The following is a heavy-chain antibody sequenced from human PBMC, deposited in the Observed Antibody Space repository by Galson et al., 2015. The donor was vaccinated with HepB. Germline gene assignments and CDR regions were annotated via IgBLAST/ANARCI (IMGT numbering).Heavy chain of an antibody. V-gene: IGHV1-2*02. D-gene: IGHD1-26*01. J-gene: IGHJ4*02. CDR2: INPNSGGT. CDR1: GYTFTSYG. CDR3: ARDRGLLGVPDY. Sequence: SVKVSCKASGYTFTSYGISWVRQAPGQGLEWMGWINPNSGGTNYAQKFQGRVTMTRDTSISTACMELSRLRSDDTAVYYCARDRGLLGVPDYWGQGTLVTVSS.